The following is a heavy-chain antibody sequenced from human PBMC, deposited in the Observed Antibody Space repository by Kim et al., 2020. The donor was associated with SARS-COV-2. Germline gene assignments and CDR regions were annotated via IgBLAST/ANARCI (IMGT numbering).Heavy chain of an antibody. D-gene: IGHD5-12*01. CDR2: ISYDGNNK. Sequence: LSLTCAASGFTFSSFGMHWVRQAPGKGLEWVAVISYDGNNKYYADSVEGRFTISRDNSKNTLYLQMNSLRAEDTAVYYCAKDRNSGHDIRYYYGMDVWGQGTTVTVSS. V-gene: IGHV3-30*18. CDR1: GFTFSSFG. J-gene: IGHJ6*02. CDR3: AKDRNSGHDIRYYYGMDV.